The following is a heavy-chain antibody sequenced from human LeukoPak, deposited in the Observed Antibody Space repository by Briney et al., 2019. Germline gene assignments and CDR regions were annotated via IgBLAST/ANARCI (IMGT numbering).Heavy chain of an antibody. CDR3: ARLSRYSYGSDY. CDR2: IFYTGST. CDR1: GGSMSSSSDY. D-gene: IGHD5-18*01. Sequence: SETLSLTCTVSGGSMSSSSDYWDWIRQPPGKGLEWIGSIFYTGSTFYNPSLKSRVTISVDTSKNQFSLRLSSVTAADTAVYYCARLSRYSYGSDYWGQGTLVTVSS. J-gene: IGHJ4*02. V-gene: IGHV4-39*01.